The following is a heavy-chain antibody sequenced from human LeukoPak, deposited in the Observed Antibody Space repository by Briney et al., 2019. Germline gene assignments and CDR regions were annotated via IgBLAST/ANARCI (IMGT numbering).Heavy chain of an antibody. CDR1: GFTFSSYS. V-gene: IGHV3-21*01. D-gene: IGHD3-22*01. Sequence: PGGSLRLSCAASGFTFSSYSMNWVRQAPGKGLEWVSSISSSSSYIYYADSVKGRFTISRDNAKNSLYLQMNSLRAEDTAVYYCARSSERKYYFDYWGQGTLVTVSS. CDR2: ISSSSSYI. J-gene: IGHJ4*02. CDR3: ARSSERKYYFDY.